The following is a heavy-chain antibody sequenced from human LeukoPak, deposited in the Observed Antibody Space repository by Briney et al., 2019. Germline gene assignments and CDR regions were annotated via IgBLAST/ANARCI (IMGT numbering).Heavy chain of an antibody. CDR2: IYYSGST. J-gene: IGHJ6*02. CDR1: GGSISSYY. D-gene: IGHD6-19*01. V-gene: IGHV4-59*12. Sequence: PSETLSLTCTVSGGSISSYYWSWIRQPPGKGLEWIGYIYYSGSTNYNPSLKSRVTISVDTSKNQFSLKLSSVTAADTAVYYCARAPGIAVAGPPFYGMDVWGQGTTVTVSS. CDR3: ARAPGIAVAGPPFYGMDV.